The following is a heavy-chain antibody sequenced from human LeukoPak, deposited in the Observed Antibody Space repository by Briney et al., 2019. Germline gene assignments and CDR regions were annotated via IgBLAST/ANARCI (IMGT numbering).Heavy chain of an antibody. CDR2: IYYSGST. Sequence: SETLSLTCTVSGGSISSSSYYWGWIRQPPGKGLEWIGSIYYSGSTYYNPSLKSRVTISVDTSKNQFSLKLSSVTAADTAVYYCARRTAYSSSWYSISWYFQHWGQGTLVTVSS. CDR3: ARRTAYSSSWYSISWYFQH. V-gene: IGHV4-39*07. J-gene: IGHJ1*01. D-gene: IGHD6-13*01. CDR1: GGSISSSSYY.